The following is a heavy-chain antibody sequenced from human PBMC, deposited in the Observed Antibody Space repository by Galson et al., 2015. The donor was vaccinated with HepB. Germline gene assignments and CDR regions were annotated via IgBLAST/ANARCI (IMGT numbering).Heavy chain of an antibody. D-gene: IGHD3-3*01. CDR1: GFTFSSFG. J-gene: IGHJ4*02. CDR3: ASAVRFGGASVSGGPDY. CDR2: IWYDGSNK. Sequence: PRLSCAASGFTFSSFGMHWVRQAPGKGLEWVAVIWYDGSNKYYADSVKGRFTISRDNSKNTLYLQMNSLGAEDTAVYYCASAVRFGGASVSGGPDYWGQGTLVTVSS. V-gene: IGHV3-33*01.